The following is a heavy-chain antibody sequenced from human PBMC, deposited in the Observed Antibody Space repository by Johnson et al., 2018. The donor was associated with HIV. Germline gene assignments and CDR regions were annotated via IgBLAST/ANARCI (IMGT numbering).Heavy chain of an antibody. CDR3: ATFGGGSFHAFDI. V-gene: IGHV3-66*01. CDR2: IYSGGST. Sequence: VQLVESGGGLVQPGGSLRLSCAASGFTVSSNYMNWVRQTPGKGLEWVSVIYSGGSTYYADSVKGRFTISRDNSKNTLYLQMNSLRAEDTAVYYCATFGGGSFHAFDIWGQGTMVTVSS. CDR1: GFTVSSNY. J-gene: IGHJ3*02. D-gene: IGHD1-26*01.